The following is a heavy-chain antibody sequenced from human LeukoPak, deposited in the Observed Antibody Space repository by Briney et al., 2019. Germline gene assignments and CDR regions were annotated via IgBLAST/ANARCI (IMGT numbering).Heavy chain of an antibody. CDR2: ISGSGGST. D-gene: IGHD2-2*01. CDR3: AKMEEYQLLFSQWFDP. Sequence: GGSLRLSCAASGFTFSSYAMSWVRQAPGKGLEWVSAISGSGGSTYYADPVKGRFTISRDNSKNTLYLQMNSLRAEDTAVYYCAKMEEYQLLFSQWFDPWGQGTLVTVSS. J-gene: IGHJ5*02. CDR1: GFTFSSYA. V-gene: IGHV3-23*01.